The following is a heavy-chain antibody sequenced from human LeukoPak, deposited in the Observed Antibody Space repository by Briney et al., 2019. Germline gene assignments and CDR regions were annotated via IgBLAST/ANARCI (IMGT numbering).Heavy chain of an antibody. J-gene: IGHJ5*02. CDR1: GFTFSSYG. CDR2: IRYDGSNK. CDR3: AKGRGDYVWGSYRPNWFDP. V-gene: IGHV3-30*02. Sequence: GGALRLSCAASGFTFSSYGMHWVRQAPGKGVEGGAFIRYDGSNKYYADSVKGRFTISRDNSKNTLYLQMNSLRDEDTAVYYCAKGRGDYVWGSYRPNWFDPWGQGTLVTVSS. D-gene: IGHD3-16*02.